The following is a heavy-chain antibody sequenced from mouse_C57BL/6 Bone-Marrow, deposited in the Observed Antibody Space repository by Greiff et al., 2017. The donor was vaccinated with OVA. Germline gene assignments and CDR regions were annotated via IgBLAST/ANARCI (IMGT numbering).Heavy chain of an antibody. D-gene: IGHD1-1*01. V-gene: IGHV1-59*01. J-gene: IGHJ4*01. Sequence: QVQLQQSGAELVRPGTSVKLSCKASGYTFTSYWMHWVKQRPGQGLEWIGVIDPSDSYTNYNQKFKGKATLTVDTSSSTAYMQLSSLTSEDSAVYYCAKPPYYGSSYERAMDYWGQGTSVTVSS. CDR1: GYTFTSYW. CDR2: IDPSDSYT. CDR3: AKPPYYGSSYERAMDY.